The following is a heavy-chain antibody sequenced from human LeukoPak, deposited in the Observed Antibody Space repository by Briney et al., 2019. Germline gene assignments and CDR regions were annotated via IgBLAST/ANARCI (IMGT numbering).Heavy chain of an antibody. V-gene: IGHV3-74*01. CDR2: INSDGSST. D-gene: IGHD2-15*01. CDR3: ARDRGYCSGGSCYSEIPDY. CDR1: GFTFSSYW. Sequence: TGGSLRLSCAASGFTFSSYWMHWVRQAPGKGLVWVSRINSDGSSTTYADSVKGRFTISRDNSKNTLYLQMNSLRAEDTSVYYCARDRGYCSGGSCYSEIPDYWGQGTLVTVSS. J-gene: IGHJ4*02.